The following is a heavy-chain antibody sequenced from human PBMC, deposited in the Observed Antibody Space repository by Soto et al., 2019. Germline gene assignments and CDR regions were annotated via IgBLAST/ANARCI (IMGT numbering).Heavy chain of an antibody. CDR3: ARENSRISPRLFQH. CDR1: GFIFSDYA. V-gene: IGHV3-30-3*01. CDR2: ISPAGTNQ. D-gene: IGHD6-6*01. J-gene: IGHJ1*01. Sequence: PGGSLRLSCVASGFIFSDYAMHWARQAPGKGLGWVALISPAGTNQYYADSAKGRFTISRDNSKNTLYLQMNSLRPEDTGLYYCARENSRISPRLFQHWGHGTLVTVSS.